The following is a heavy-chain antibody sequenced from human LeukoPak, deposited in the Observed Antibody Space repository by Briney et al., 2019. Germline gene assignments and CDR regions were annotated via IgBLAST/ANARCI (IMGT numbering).Heavy chain of an antibody. D-gene: IGHD2-15*01. Sequence: ASVKVSCKASGYTFTGYYMHWVQQAPGQGLEWMGWINPNSGGTNYAQKFQGRVTMTRDTSISTAYMELSRLRSDDTAVYYCARSRGYCSGGSCYSYYYYGMDVWGQGTTVTVSS. CDR3: ARSRGYCSGGSCYSYYYYGMDV. V-gene: IGHV1-2*02. CDR2: INPNSGGT. J-gene: IGHJ6*02. CDR1: GYTFTGYY.